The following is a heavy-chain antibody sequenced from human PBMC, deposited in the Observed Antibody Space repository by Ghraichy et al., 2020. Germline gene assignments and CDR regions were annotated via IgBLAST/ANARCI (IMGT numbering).Heavy chain of an antibody. CDR2: IIPIFGTA. J-gene: IGHJ3*02. D-gene: IGHD2-15*01. V-gene: IGHV1-69*13. CDR1: GGTFSSYA. CDR3: ARCSGGSCYSNAFDI. Sequence: SVKVSCKASGGTFSSYAISWVRQAPGQGLEWMGGIIPIFGTANYAQKFQGRVTITADESTSTAYMELSSLRSEDTAVYCCARCSGGSCYSNAFDIWGQGTMVTVSS.